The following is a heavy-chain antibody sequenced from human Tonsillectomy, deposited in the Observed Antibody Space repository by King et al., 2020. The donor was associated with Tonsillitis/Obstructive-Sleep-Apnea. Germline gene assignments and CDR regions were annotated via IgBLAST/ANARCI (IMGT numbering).Heavy chain of an antibody. CDR1: GGSIYIDY. J-gene: IGHJ5*02. D-gene: IGHD2-8*02. CDR2: IFNTGTA. V-gene: IGHV4-59*01. CDR3: ARVAGCIGDICYSWFDP. Sequence: QLQESGPGLVKPSETLSLTCNVSGGSIYIDYWSWIRQPPGKGLEWIGHIFNTGTATYNASLKSRVTISVDTSKNQFSLKLSSVTPADTAVYYCARVAGCIGDICYSWFDPWGQGTPVTVSS.